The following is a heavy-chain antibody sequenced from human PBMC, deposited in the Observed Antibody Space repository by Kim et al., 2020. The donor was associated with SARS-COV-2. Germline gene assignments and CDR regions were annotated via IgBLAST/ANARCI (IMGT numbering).Heavy chain of an antibody. D-gene: IGHD2-21*01. CDR3: AREKGGNIAWQQDLDY. Sequence: GGSLRLSCAASGFTFRYYAIHWVRQAPGKGLEWVAVISDDGSYTPYADSVKGRFTISRDNSENTMYLQMNSLRIDDTAVYYCAREKGGNIAWQQDLDYWGQESQITVSA. CDR1: GFTFRYYA. J-gene: IGHJ4*02. CDR2: ISDDGSYT. V-gene: IGHV3-30*04.